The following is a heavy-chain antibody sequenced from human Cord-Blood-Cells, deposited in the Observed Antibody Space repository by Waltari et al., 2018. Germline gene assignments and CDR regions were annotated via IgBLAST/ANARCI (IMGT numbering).Heavy chain of an antibody. CDR2: IIPIFGTA. D-gene: IGHD1-26*01. V-gene: IGHV1-69*01. Sequence: VQLVQSGAEVKQPRSSVKLPCRASVGPFSRYPTAWLRQAPGQGLEWMGGIIPIFGTANYAQKFQGRVTITADESTSTAYMELSSLRSEDTAVYYCARDSGYWYFDLWGRGTLVTVSS. CDR1: VGPFSRYP. CDR3: ARDSGYWYFDL. J-gene: IGHJ2*01.